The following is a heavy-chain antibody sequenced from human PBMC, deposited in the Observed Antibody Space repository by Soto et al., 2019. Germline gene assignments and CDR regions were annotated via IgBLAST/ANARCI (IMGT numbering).Heavy chain of an antibody. CDR3: ARDLAAAAY. CDR2: INPLPTSGST. D-gene: IGHD6-13*01. Sequence: QVQLVQSGAEVKKPGASVKVSCKASGYIFTNYYIHWVRQAPGQGLEWMAIINPLPTSGSTNYAQECQGRVTVTRDTSTSTVYMELNSLRSDDTAIYYCARDLAAAAYWGQGTLVTVSS. CDR1: GYIFTNYY. J-gene: IGHJ4*02. V-gene: IGHV1-46*01.